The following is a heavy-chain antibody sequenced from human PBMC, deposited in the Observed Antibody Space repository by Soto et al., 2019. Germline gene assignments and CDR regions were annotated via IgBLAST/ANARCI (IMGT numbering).Heavy chain of an antibody. CDR1: GGSISRYF. CDR3: AHFSDLEWFDP. Sequence: SETLSLTCTVSGGSISRYFWSWIRQSPGKGLEWIGYIFYTGSTTYNPSLKSRVTISIDTSKNQFSLKLSSLTAADTAVYYCAHFSDLEWFDPWGQGTLVTVS. J-gene: IGHJ5*02. V-gene: IGHV4-59*01. CDR2: IFYTGST. D-gene: IGHD2-21*01.